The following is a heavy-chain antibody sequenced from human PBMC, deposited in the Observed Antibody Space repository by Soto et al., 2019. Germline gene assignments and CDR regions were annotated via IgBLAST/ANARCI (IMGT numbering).Heavy chain of an antibody. V-gene: IGHV3-21*01. J-gene: IGHJ6*02. D-gene: IGHD3-3*01. Sequence: GALRLSCAASGFTFSSYSMNWVRQAPGKGLEWVSSISSSSSYIYYADSVKGRFTISRDNAKNSLYLQMNSLRAEDTAVYYCARDSSYDFWSGYYYYYGMAVWGQGTTVTVSS. CDR1: GFTFSSYS. CDR2: ISSSSSYI. CDR3: ARDSSYDFWSGYYYYYGMAV.